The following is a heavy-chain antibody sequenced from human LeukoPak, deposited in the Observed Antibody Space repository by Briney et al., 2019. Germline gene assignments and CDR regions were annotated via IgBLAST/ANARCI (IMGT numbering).Heavy chain of an antibody. Sequence: PGGSLRLSCAASGFTFSSYAMSWVRQAPGKGLEWVSAISGSGGSTYYADSVKGRFTISRDNSKITLYLQMNSLRAEDTAVYYCAKDFWYQLIVGATSFRGAFDIWGQGTMVTVSS. CDR2: ISGSGGST. CDR3: AKDFWYQLIVGATSFRGAFDI. V-gene: IGHV3-23*01. D-gene: IGHD1-26*01. J-gene: IGHJ3*02. CDR1: GFTFSSYA.